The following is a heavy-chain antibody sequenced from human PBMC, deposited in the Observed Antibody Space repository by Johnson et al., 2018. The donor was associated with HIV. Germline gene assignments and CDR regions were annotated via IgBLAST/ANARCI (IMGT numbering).Heavy chain of an antibody. D-gene: IGHD2-15*01. J-gene: IGHJ3*02. CDR2: ISGSGDSK. CDR3: AREIVVEVAATLISGAFDI. Sequence: VQLVESGGGLVQPGGSLRLSCAASGFTFNSYAMSWVRQAPGKGLEWVSIISGSGDSKYYADSVKGRFTIPRDNSKNTLFLQMNSLRAEDTAVYYCAREIVVEVAATLISGAFDIWGQGTMVTVSS. V-gene: IGHV3-23*04. CDR1: GFTFNSYA.